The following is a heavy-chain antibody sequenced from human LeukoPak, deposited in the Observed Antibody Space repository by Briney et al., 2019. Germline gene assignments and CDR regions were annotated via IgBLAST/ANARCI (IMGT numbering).Heavy chain of an antibody. Sequence: GGSLRLSCAASGFTFSSYWMSWVRQAPGKGLEWVANIKQDGSEKYYVDSVKGRFTISRDNAKNSPYLQMNSLRAEDTAVYYCARAPPYYYDSSGYYGYFDYWGQGTLVTVSS. CDR3: ARAPPYYYDSSGYYGYFDY. D-gene: IGHD3-22*01. V-gene: IGHV3-7*01. J-gene: IGHJ4*02. CDR1: GFTFSSYW. CDR2: IKQDGSEK.